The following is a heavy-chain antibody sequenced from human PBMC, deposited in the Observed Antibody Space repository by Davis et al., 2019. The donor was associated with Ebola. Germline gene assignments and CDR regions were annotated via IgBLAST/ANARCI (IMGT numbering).Heavy chain of an antibody. CDR2: ITWNSDYI. D-gene: IGHD6-19*01. V-gene: IGHV3-9*01. Sequence: PGGSLRLSCAASGFTFDDFAMHWVRQAPGKGLEWVSGITWNSDYIAYADSVKGRFTISRDNAKNSLYLQMNSLRAEDTALYYCAKDVSVAGDSFDYWGQGTLVTVSS. CDR1: GFTFDDFA. CDR3: AKDVSVAGDSFDY. J-gene: IGHJ4*02.